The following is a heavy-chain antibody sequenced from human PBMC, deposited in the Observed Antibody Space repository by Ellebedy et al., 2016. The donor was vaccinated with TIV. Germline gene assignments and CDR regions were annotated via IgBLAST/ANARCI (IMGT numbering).Heavy chain of an antibody. CDR1: GGSITSYY. Sequence: MPGGSLRLSCSVSGGSITSYYWSWIRQPPGKGLEWIGYIYYSGSTNYDPSLKNRVTISVDTSTNQFSLKLSSVTAADTAVYYWARVITIFGGYGMDVWGQGTTVTVSS. V-gene: IGHV4-59*01. D-gene: IGHD3-3*01. CDR3: ARVITIFGGYGMDV. J-gene: IGHJ6*02. CDR2: IYYSGST.